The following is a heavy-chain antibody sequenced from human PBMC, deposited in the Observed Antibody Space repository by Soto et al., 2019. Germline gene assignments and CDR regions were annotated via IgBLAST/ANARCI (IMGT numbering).Heavy chain of an antibody. CDR1: GGSIISVGYY. J-gene: IGHJ5*02. Sequence: PSEPLPVTSTVSGGSIISVGYYWILIRQHPGKGLEWIGYIYYSGGTNYNPSLKSRVTISLDKSKSQFSLRLISVTAADTAVYYCTREQSDDNYFDPWGQGTLVTVSS. V-gene: IGHV4-61*08. CDR3: TREQSDDNYFDP. D-gene: IGHD6-19*01. CDR2: IYYSGGT.